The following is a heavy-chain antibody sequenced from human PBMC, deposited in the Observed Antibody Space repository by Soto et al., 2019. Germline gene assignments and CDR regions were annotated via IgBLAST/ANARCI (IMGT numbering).Heavy chain of an antibody. D-gene: IGHD6-19*01. CDR2: ITHDGSNK. V-gene: IGHV3-30*18. J-gene: IGHJ6*02. CDR3: AKDFGAVDCRHFYYNYYCMDV. Sequence: GGSLRLSCAASGFTFSSYGMNWVRQAPGKGLEWVAVITHDGSNKYYADSVKGRFTISRDNSKNTLYLQMNSLRAEDTAVYYCAKDFGAVDCRHFYYNYYCMDVWGQGTTVTVSS. CDR1: GFTFSSYG.